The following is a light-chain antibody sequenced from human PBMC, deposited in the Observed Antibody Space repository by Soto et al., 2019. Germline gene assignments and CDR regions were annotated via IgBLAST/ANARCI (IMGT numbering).Light chain of an antibody. CDR2: EGS. V-gene: IGLV2-23*01. CDR1: SSDVGSYNL. Sequence: QSVLTKPASVSGSPGQSITISCTGISSDVGSYNLVSWYQQHPGKAPKVMIYEGSKRPSGVSNRFSGSRPGNTASLTISGLQAEDEAHYYCSSYAGSSTHVVFGGGTKLTVL. J-gene: IGLJ2*01. CDR3: SSYAGSSTHVV.